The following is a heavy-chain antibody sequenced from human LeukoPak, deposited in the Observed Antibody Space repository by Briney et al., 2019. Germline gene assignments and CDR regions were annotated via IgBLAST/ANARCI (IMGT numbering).Heavy chain of an antibody. V-gene: IGHV3-11*06. D-gene: IGHD6-19*01. CDR2: ISSSSSYT. Sequence: GGSLRPSCAASRFTFSDYYMSWIRQAPGKGLEWVSYISSSSSYTNYADSVKGRFTISRDNAKNSLYLQMNSLRAEDTAVYYCARVQGSSGTGIFEYWGQGTLVTVYS. CDR3: ARVQGSSGTGIFEY. J-gene: IGHJ4*02. CDR1: RFTFSDYY.